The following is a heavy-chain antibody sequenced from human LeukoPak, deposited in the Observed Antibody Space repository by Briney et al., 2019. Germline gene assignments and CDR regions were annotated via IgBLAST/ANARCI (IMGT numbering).Heavy chain of an antibody. J-gene: IGHJ6*02. D-gene: IGHD3-16*02. Sequence: SVKVSCKASGYTFTSYGISWVRQAPGQGLEWMGRIISILGIANYAQKFQGRVTITADKSTSTAYMELSSLRSEDTAVYYCASPVWESYRPQPPLPYYGMDVWGQGTTVTVSS. CDR1: GYTFTSYG. CDR2: IISILGIA. V-gene: IGHV1-69*04. CDR3: ASPVWESYRPQPPLPYYGMDV.